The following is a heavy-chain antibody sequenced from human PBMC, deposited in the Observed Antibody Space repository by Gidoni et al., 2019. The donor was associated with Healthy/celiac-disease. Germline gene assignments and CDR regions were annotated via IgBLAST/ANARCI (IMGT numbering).Heavy chain of an antibody. Sequence: EVQLVQSGAEVKKPGESLKISCKGCGYSLTSYWIGWVRQMPGKGLEWTGIIYPGDSDTRYSPSFQGQVTISADKSISTAYLQWSSLKASDTAMYYCARSGSRGQILWWPNWFDPWGQGTLVTVSS. CDR3: ARSGSRGQILWWPNWFDP. D-gene: IGHD2-21*01. CDR2: IYPGDSDT. V-gene: IGHV5-51*03. J-gene: IGHJ5*02. CDR1: GYSLTSYW.